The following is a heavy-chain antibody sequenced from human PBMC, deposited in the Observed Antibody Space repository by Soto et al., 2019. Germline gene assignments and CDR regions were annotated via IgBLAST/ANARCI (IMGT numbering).Heavy chain of an antibody. V-gene: IGHV3-33*01. CDR1: GFTFSSYG. CDR2: IWSDGSNK. CDR3: AREYYDSGGAYPL. J-gene: IGHJ4*02. Sequence: QVQLVESGGGVVQPGRSLRLSCAASGFTFSSYGMHWVRQAPGKGLEWVAVIWSDGSNKYYADSVKGRFTISRDNSKNTLYMEMNGRRAEEPAVYDSAREYYDSGGAYPLWCQGTVVTVSS. D-gene: IGHD3-22*01.